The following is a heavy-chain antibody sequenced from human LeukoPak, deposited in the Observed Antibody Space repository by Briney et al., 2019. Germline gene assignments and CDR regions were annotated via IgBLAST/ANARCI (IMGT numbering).Heavy chain of an antibody. CDR1: GFTFSSYA. CDR3: ARAKYYYDSSGYYYLDY. J-gene: IGHJ4*02. V-gene: IGHV3-23*01. CDR2: ISGSGGST. Sequence: GGSLRLSCAASGFTFSSYAMSWVRQAPGKGLEWVSAISGSGGSTYYADSVKGRFTISRDNSKNTLYLQMNSLRAEDTAVYYCARAKYYYDSSGYYYLDYWGQGTLVTVSS. D-gene: IGHD3-22*01.